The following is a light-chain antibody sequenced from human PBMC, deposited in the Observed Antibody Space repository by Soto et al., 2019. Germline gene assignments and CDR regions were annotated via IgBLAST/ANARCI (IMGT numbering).Light chain of an antibody. Sequence: EIVMTQSPATLSVSPGERATLSCRASQSVGSNLAWYQQKPGQAPRLLIYGASTRATGIPARFSGGGSGAEFTLTISSLQSEDFAVYHCQQYNNWPQTFGQGTKVEIK. V-gene: IGKV3-15*01. J-gene: IGKJ1*01. CDR2: GAS. CDR3: QQYNNWPQT. CDR1: QSVGSN.